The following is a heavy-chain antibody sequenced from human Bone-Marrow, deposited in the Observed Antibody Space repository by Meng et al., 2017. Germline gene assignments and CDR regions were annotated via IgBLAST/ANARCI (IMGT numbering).Heavy chain of an antibody. D-gene: IGHD3-16*01. J-gene: IGHJ4*02. CDR3: ARDRSTRGGYNY. CDR1: GYTFTSYG. V-gene: IGHV1-18*01. Sequence: QGRRVQAGAEVKKPGASGKVSCKASGYTFTSYGISWVRQAPGQGLEWMGWISAYNGNTNYAQKLQGRVTMTTDTSTSTAYMELRSLRSDDTAVYYCARDRSTRGGYNYWGQGTLVTVSS. CDR2: ISAYNGNT.